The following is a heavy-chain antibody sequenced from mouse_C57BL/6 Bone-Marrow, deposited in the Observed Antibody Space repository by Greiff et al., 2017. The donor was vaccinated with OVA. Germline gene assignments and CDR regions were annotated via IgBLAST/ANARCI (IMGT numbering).Heavy chain of an antibody. CDR1: GFNIKDDY. CDR2: IDPENGDT. Sequence: EVHLVESGAELVRPGASVKLSCTASGFNIKDDYMHWVKQRPEQGLEWIGWIDPENGDTEYASKFQGKATITADTSSNTAYLQLSSLTSEDTAVYYCTTVYDGYSDYWGQGTTLTVSS. D-gene: IGHD2-3*01. J-gene: IGHJ2*01. CDR3: TTVYDGYSDY. V-gene: IGHV14-4*01.